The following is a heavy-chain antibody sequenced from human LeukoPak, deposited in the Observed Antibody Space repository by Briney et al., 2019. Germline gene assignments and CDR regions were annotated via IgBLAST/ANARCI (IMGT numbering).Heavy chain of an antibody. V-gene: IGHV3-11*01. CDR3: ARVLRYCSGGNCYSGGLGYMDV. Sequence: GGSLRLSCAASGFTFSDYNIRWIRQALGKGLEWVSSISRSGSTKYYADSVKGRFTISRDSAKNSLFLQMNSLRAEDTAVYYCARVLRYCSGGNCYSGGLGYMDVWGKGTTVTISS. CDR1: GFTFSDYN. CDR2: ISRSGSTK. J-gene: IGHJ6*03. D-gene: IGHD2-15*01.